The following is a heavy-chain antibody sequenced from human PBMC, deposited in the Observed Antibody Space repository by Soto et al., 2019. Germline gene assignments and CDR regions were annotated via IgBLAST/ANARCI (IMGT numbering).Heavy chain of an antibody. CDR1: GYTFTSYY. Sequence: QVQLVQSGAEVKKPGASVKVSCKASGYTFTSYYMHWVRQAPGQGLEWMGIINPSGGSTSYAQKFQGRVTMTRDTSTSTVYMELSSLRSEDTAVYYCASIRGEVLRYFDWGYYYYGMDVWGQGTTVTVSS. CDR2: INPSGGST. CDR3: ASIRGEVLRYFDWGYYYYGMDV. D-gene: IGHD3-9*01. J-gene: IGHJ6*02. V-gene: IGHV1-46*01.